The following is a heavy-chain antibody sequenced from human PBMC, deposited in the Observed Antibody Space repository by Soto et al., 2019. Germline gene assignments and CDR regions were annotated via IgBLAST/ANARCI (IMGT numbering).Heavy chain of an antibody. D-gene: IGHD3-10*01. Sequence: GASVKVSCKASGYTFTSYARHWVRQAPGQRLEWMGWINAGNGNTKYSQKFQDRVTMTTDTSTSTVYMELRTLRSDDTAVYYFAREGVVPYYYYGMDVWGQGTAVTVSS. CDR1: GYTFTSYA. CDR2: INAGNGNT. J-gene: IGHJ6*02. V-gene: IGHV1-3*01. CDR3: AREGVVPYYYYGMDV.